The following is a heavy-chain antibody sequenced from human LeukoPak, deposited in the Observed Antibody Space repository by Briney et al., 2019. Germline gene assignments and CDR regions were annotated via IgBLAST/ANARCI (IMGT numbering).Heavy chain of an antibody. CDR3: ARVGTYYYDSSGYPSGAFDI. D-gene: IGHD3-22*01. Sequence: SETLSLTCTVSGDSVSGVYWSWIRQPPGKGLEWIGYVYYSGDTNYNPSLKSRVTVSLDTSKNQVSLRLSSVTAADTAVYYCARVGTYYYDSSGYPSGAFDIWGQGTMVTVSS. CDR1: GDSVSGVY. J-gene: IGHJ3*02. V-gene: IGHV4-59*08. CDR2: VYYSGDT.